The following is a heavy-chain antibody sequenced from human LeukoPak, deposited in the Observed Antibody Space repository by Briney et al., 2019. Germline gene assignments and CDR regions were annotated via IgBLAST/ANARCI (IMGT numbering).Heavy chain of an antibody. V-gene: IGHV3-11*03. J-gene: IGHJ4*02. D-gene: IGHD4-17*01. CDR2: ISTSSRYI. CDR1: GFSFRDYY. CDR3: ARHYGDSSSFDY. Sequence: GGSLRLSCAAFGFSFRDYYMSWIRQAPGKGLEWLSYISTSSRYIKYADSVTGRFSISRVNGDDSLYLQMNNLRVEDTAIYFCARHYGDSSSFDYWGQGTLVTVS.